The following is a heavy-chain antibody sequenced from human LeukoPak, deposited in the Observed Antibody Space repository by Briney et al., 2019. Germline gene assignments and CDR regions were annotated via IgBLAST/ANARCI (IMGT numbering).Heavy chain of an antibody. J-gene: IGHJ4*02. D-gene: IGHD1-1*01. CDR3: ARGFAPAYNFGVFDY. CDR2: LYTGGET. CDR1: GFTFDDYA. V-gene: IGHV3-53*01. Sequence: GGSLRLSCAASGFTFDDYAMHWVRQAPGKGLEWVSLLYTGGETNYADSVKGRFTISRDDSKNTVSLQMNSLRAEDTAVYYCARGFAPAYNFGVFDYWGQGTLVTVSS.